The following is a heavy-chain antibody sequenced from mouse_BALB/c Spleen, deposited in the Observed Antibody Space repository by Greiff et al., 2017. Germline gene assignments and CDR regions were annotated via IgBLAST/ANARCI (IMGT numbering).Heavy chain of an antibody. CDR1: GFTFSDYY. V-gene: IGHV5-4*02. J-gene: IGHJ3*01. CDR2: ISDGGSYT. CDR3: ARDLTGSFAY. D-gene: IGHD4-1*01. Sequence: EVQVVESGGGLVKPGGSLKLSCAASGFTFSDYYMYWVRQTPGKRLEWVATISDGGSYTYYPDSVKGRFTISRDNAKNNLYLQMSSLKSEDTAMYYCARDLTGSFAYWGQGTLVTVSA.